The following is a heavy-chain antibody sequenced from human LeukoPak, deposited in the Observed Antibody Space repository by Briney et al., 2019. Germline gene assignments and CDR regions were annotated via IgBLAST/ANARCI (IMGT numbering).Heavy chain of an antibody. D-gene: IGHD5-18*01. CDR2: ISVYNGNT. Sequence: ASVKVSCKASGYTFTSYYMHWVRQAPGQGLEWMGWISVYNGNTLYAQSLQGRVTMTTYTSTDTAYMELRSLRSDDTAVYYCARALDTPTNDYWGQETLVTVSS. CDR3: ARALDTPTNDY. CDR1: GYTFTSYY. J-gene: IGHJ4*02. V-gene: IGHV1-18*04.